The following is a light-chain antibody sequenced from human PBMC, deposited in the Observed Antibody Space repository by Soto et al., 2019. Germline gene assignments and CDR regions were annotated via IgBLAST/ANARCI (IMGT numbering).Light chain of an antibody. Sequence: QLVLTQPPSLSGATGQRVAISCTGSSSNIGAGYDVHWYQQVPGTVPKLLIYNVNSRPSGVPDRFSGSKSGTSASLAITGLQAEDEADYYCQSFDSSLSVLFGGGTKLTVL. CDR2: NVN. J-gene: IGLJ2*01. CDR1: SSNIGAGYD. CDR3: QSFDSSLSVL. V-gene: IGLV1-40*01.